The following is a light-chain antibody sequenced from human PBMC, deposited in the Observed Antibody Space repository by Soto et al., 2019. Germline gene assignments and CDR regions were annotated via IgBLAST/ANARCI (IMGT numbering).Light chain of an antibody. J-gene: IGKJ4*01. V-gene: IGKV1-9*01. CDR3: QKLSRYPLT. Sequence: DHQMTQSPSTLSASVGDPVTITCRASQALSNYLAWYQQKPGKAPDLLIYSASTLQSGVPSRFSGSGSETELSLTIRALQPEDFATYYCQKLSRYPLTCGGGTKVDIK. CDR2: SAS. CDR1: QALSNY.